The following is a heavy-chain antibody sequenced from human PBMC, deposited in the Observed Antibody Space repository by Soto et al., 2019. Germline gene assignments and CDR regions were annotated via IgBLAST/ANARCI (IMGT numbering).Heavy chain of an antibody. V-gene: IGHV5-10-1*01. Sequence: GESLKISCKGSGYSFTSYWISWVRQMPGKGLEWMGRIDPSDSYTNYSPSFQGHVTISADKSISTAYLQWSSLKASDTAIYYCARRKVEMATRGLDWFDPWGQGTLVTVSS. CDR3: ARRKVEMATRGLDWFDP. CDR2: IDPSDSYT. J-gene: IGHJ5*02. CDR1: GYSFTSYW. D-gene: IGHD5-12*01.